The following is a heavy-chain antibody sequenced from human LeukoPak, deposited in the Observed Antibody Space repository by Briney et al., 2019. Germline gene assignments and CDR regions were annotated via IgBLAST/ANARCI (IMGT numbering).Heavy chain of an antibody. CDR3: AKVYSYGSRGYFDL. CDR2: ISWDGGST. D-gene: IGHD5-18*01. CDR1: GFTFDDYT. V-gene: IGHV3-43*01. J-gene: IGHJ2*01. Sequence: GGSLRLSCAASGFTFDDYTMHWVRQAPGKGLEWVSLISWDGGSTYYADSVKGQFTISRDNSKNSLYLQMNSLRTEDTALYYCAKVYSYGSRGYFDLWGRGTLVTVSS.